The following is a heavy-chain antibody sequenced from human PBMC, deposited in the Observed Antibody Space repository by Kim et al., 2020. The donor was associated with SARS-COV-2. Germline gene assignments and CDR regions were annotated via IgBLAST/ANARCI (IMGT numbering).Heavy chain of an antibody. Sequence: SETLSLTCAVSGGSISSSNWWSWVRQPPGKGLEWIGEIYHSGSTNYNPSLKSRVTISVDKSKNQFSLKLSSVTAADTAVYYCARVPAAGRGLFDYYCYYGMEVWGQGTTVSVSS. CDR2: IYHSGST. V-gene: IGHV4-4*02. J-gene: IGHJ6*02. CDR1: GGSISSSNW. D-gene: IGHD6-13*01. CDR3: ARVPAAGRGLFDYYCYYGMEV.